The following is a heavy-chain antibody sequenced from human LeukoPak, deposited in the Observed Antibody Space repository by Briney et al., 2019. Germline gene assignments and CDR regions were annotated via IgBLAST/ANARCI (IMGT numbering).Heavy chain of an antibody. J-gene: IGHJ6*02. Sequence: SETLSLTCTVSGGSISSSSSYWGWIRQPPGRGLEWIGSIYYSGSTYYNPSLKSRVTISVDTSKNQFSLKLSSVTAADTAVYYCASNPLRYFDWLFSDNYYYYGMDVWGQGTTVTVSS. CDR3: ASNPLRYFDWLFSDNYYYYGMDV. CDR2: IYYSGST. V-gene: IGHV4-39*01. D-gene: IGHD3-9*01. CDR1: GGSISSSSSY.